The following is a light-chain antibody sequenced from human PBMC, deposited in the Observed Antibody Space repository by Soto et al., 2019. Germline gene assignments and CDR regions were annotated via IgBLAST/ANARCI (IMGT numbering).Light chain of an antibody. CDR2: DTS. J-gene: IGKJ1*01. Sequence: EIVLTQSPATLSLSTGERATLSCRASQSVNNYLAWYQQKPGQAPRLLIYDTSDRASGIPARFSGSGSGTDFTLTISSLEPEDFAIYFCQQTSSFPRTFGQGTKVDI. CDR1: QSVNNY. CDR3: QQTSSFPRT. V-gene: IGKV3-11*01.